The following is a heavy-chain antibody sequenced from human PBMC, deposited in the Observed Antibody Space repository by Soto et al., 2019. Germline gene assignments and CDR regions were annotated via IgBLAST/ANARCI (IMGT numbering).Heavy chain of an antibody. CDR1: GFTFSNYA. V-gene: IGHV3-23*01. Sequence: EVQLLESGGGLVQPGGSLRLSCAASGFTFSNYAMHWVRQAPGKGLEWVSGIGVSGTGTYYADSVKGRFTISRDNSKNTVYLEMNNLRAEDTAMYYCAKGGSGNYLTYYYYYGMDVWGQGTTVTVSS. J-gene: IGHJ6*02. D-gene: IGHD3-22*01. CDR3: AKGGSGNYLTYYYYYGMDV. CDR2: IGVSGTGT.